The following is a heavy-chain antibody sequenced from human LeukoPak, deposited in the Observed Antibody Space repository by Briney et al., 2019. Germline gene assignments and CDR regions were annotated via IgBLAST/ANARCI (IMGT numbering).Heavy chain of an antibody. CDR3: ARRRLWPYYYMDV. D-gene: IGHD5-24*01. CDR1: GGSISSYY. Sequence: SETLSLTCTVSGGSISSYYWSWIRQPPGKGLEWIGYIYTRWNTNYNPSLKTLLTISVHTSKNQFSLKLSSVSAADTAVYYCARRRLWPYYYMDVWGKGTTVSVSS. V-gene: IGHV4-4*09. CDR2: IYTRWNT. J-gene: IGHJ6*03.